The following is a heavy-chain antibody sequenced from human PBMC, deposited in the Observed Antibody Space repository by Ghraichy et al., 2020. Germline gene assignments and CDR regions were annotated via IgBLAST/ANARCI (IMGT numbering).Heavy chain of an antibody. Sequence: SKTLSLTCAVYGGSFSGYYWSWIRQPPGKGLEWIGEINHSGSTNYNPSLKSRVTISVDTSKNQFSLKLSSVTAADTAVYYCARLGKQWLVQKSWFDPWGQGTLVTVSS. V-gene: IGHV4-34*01. CDR2: INHSGST. CDR3: ARLGKQWLVQKSWFDP. J-gene: IGHJ5*02. CDR1: GGSFSGYY. D-gene: IGHD6-19*01.